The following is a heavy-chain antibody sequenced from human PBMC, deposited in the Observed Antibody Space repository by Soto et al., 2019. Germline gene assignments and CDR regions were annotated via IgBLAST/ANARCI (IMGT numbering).Heavy chain of an antibody. CDR2: ISWDGTIT. D-gene: IGHD6-6*01. V-gene: IGHV3-43*01. CDR1: GFTFDDFT. J-gene: IGHJ4*02. CDR3: KAEYTDSAAPVDQTSDLDY. Sequence: EVHLVESGGAGVQPGGSLRLSCAASGFTFDDFTMHWVRQVPGKALEWVSLISWDGTITHYADSVAGRFTISRDNSENSLSLQMNNLRTEDSAFYFCKAEYTDSAAPVDQTSDLDYWGQGTLVTVSS.